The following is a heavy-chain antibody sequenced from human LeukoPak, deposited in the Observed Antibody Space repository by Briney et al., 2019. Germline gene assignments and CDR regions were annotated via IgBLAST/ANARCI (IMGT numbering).Heavy chain of an antibody. CDR3: AKDEVPHYYYYGMDV. J-gene: IGHJ6*02. V-gene: IGHV3-23*01. CDR1: GFTFSSYA. D-gene: IGHD1-1*01. CDR2: ISGSGGST. Sequence: PGGSLRLSCAASGFTFSSYAMSWVRQAPGKGLEWASAISGSGGSTYYADSVKGRFTISRDNSKNTLYLQMNSLRAEDTAVYYCAKDEVPHYYYYGMDVWGQGTTVTVSS.